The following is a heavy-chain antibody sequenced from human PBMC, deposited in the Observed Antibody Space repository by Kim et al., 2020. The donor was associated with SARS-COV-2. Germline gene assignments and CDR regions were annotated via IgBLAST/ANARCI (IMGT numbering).Heavy chain of an antibody. Sequence: YTSGSTNYSPSLKSRVTMSVDTSKNQFSLKLSSVTAADTAVYYCASPLGYWGQGTLVTVSS. CDR2: YTSGST. D-gene: IGHD3-10*01. J-gene: IGHJ4*02. V-gene: IGHV4-4*07. CDR3: ASPLGY.